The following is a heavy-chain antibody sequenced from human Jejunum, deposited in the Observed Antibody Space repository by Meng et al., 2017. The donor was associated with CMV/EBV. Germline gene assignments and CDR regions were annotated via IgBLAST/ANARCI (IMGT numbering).Heavy chain of an antibody. D-gene: IGHD2-2*01. Sequence: RQAPGKGLEWVSLIYSGGSTTYYADSVKGRLTISSDISENTVYLQMNSLRDEDTAVYYCAKDRGSIVLVPAAMGRRRYYADGMDVWGQGTTVTVSS. J-gene: IGHJ6*02. V-gene: IGHV3-23*03. CDR3: AKDRGSIVLVPAAMGRRRYYADGMDV. CDR2: IYSGGSTT.